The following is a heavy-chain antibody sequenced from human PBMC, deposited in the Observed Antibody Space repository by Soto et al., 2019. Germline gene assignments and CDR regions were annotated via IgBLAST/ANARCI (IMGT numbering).Heavy chain of an antibody. CDR2: MSFDGNSK. V-gene: IGHV3-30-3*01. CDR3: ARGRSVIDHDDFEY. J-gene: IGHJ4*02. Sequence: QVQLVESGGGVVQPGRSLRLSCEASGFTFSSYSMHWVRQAPGKGLEWVAAMSFDGNSKYFADSVKGRFPISRDNSKNTLSLQINSLGADASAVYYCARGRSVIDHDDFEYWGQGTLVTVSS. D-gene: IGHD2-21*01. CDR1: GFTFSSYS.